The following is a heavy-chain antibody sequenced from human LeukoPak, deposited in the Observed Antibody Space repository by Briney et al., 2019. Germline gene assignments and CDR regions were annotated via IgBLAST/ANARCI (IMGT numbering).Heavy chain of an antibody. CDR2: IYYSGST. D-gene: IGHD6-13*01. CDR1: GGSISSYY. J-gene: IGHJ4*02. Sequence: SETLSLTCTVSGGSISSYYWSWIRQPPGKGLEWIGYIYYSGSTNYNPSLKSRVTISVDTPKNQFSLKLSSVTAADTAVYYCARDGSAAGMDYWGQGTLVTVSS. V-gene: IGHV4-59*01. CDR3: ARDGSAAGMDY.